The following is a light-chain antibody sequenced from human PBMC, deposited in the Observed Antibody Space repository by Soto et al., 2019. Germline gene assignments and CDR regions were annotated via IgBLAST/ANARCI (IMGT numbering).Light chain of an antibody. J-gene: IGKJ4*01. CDR2: GAS. Sequence: DIVLTQSPGTLSLSPGQRATLSCRASQTVTTFYLAWYQQKPGQAPRLLIYGASSRATGIPDRFSGSGSRTDFTLTISRLEPEDCAVYYCQQYGSSSGLTFGGGTKVEL. CDR1: QTVTTFY. CDR3: QQYGSSSGLT. V-gene: IGKV3-20*01.